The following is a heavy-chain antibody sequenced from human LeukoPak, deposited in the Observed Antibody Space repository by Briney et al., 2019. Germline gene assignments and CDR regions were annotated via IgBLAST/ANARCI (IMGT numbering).Heavy chain of an antibody. J-gene: IGHJ4*02. CDR3: AREGMYSSSWPPFDY. D-gene: IGHD6-13*01. CDR1: GGSISSGGYY. V-gene: IGHV4-30-2*01. CDR2: IYHSGST. Sequence: PSETLSLTCTVSGGSISSGGYYWSWIRQPPGKGLEWIGYIYHSGSTYYNPSLKSRVTISVDRSKNQFSLKLSSVTAADTAVYYCAREGMYSSSWPPFDYWGQGTLVTVSS.